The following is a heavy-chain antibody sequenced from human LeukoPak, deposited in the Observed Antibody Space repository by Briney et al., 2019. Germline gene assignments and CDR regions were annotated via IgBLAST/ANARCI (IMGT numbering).Heavy chain of an antibody. V-gene: IGHV4-59*08. J-gene: IGHJ4*02. Sequence: IPSETLSVTCTVSGGSISSYYWSWIRQPPGKGLEWIGYIYYSGSTNYNPSLKSRVTISVDTSKNQFSLKLSSVTAADTAVYYCARLQRVGNSGYYFDYWGQGTLVTVSS. CDR2: IYYSGST. CDR1: GGSISSYY. CDR3: ARLQRVGNSGYYFDY. D-gene: IGHD3-22*01.